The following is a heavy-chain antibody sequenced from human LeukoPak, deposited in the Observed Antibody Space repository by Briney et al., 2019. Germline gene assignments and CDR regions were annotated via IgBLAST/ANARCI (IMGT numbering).Heavy chain of an antibody. CDR2: IYYSGST. CDR3: ARHRIVGTTQTYYYYGMDV. Sequence: SETLSLTCTVSGGSISSSSYYWGWIRQPPGKGLEWIGSIYYSGSTYYNPSLKSRVTISVDTSKNQFSLKLSSVTAADTAVYYCARHRIVGTTQTYYYYGMDVWGQGTTVTVSS. V-gene: IGHV4-39*01. CDR1: GGSISSSSYY. J-gene: IGHJ6*02. D-gene: IGHD1-7*01.